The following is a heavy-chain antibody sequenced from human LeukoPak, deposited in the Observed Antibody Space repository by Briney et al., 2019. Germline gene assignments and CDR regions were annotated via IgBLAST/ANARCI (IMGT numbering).Heavy chain of an antibody. V-gene: IGHV4-39*01. J-gene: IGHJ4*02. CDR3: ARTHYDSSGYYYGGPGY. CDR1: GGSISSSSYY. D-gene: IGHD3-22*01. Sequence: PSETLSLTCTVSGGSISSSSYYWGWIRQPPGKGLEWIGSIYYSGSTYYNPSLKSRVTISVDTSKNQFSLKLSSVTAADTAVYYCARTHYDSSGYYYGGPGYWGQGTLVTVSS. CDR2: IYYSGST.